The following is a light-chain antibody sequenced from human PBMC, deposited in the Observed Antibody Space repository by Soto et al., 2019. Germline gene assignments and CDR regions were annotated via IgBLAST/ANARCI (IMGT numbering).Light chain of an antibody. CDR1: QGISSY. V-gene: IGKV1-9*01. Sequence: IQLTQSPSSLSASVGDRVTITCRASQGISSYLAWYQQKPGKAPKLLIYAASTLQRGVPSRFSGSGSGSDFTLTISSLQPEDFATYYCQQLNSYPPSTFGQGTRLETK. CDR2: AAS. CDR3: QQLNSYPPST. J-gene: IGKJ5*01.